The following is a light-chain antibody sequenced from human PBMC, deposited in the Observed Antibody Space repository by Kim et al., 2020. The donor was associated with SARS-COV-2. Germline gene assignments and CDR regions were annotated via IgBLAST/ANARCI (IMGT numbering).Light chain of an antibody. V-gene: IGLV2-14*03. CDR2: DVN. CDR1: SSDVVDNNS. Sequence: GQSISISCTGTSSDVVDNNSVSWYQQHQGKAPKLIIYDVNMRPSGVFYRFSGSKSGNAASLSISGLQAEEEADYYCSSFTSSYTYVFGTGTKVTVL. CDR3: SSFTSSYTYV. J-gene: IGLJ1*01.